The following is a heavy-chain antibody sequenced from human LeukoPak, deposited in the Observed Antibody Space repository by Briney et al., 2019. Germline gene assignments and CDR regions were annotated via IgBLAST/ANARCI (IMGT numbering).Heavy chain of an antibody. CDR3: ARPPGIAAGWFDP. CDR2: IYTSGSI. V-gene: IGHV4-4*07. CDR1: GGSISSYY. J-gene: IGHJ5*02. D-gene: IGHD6-13*01. Sequence: SSETLSLTCTVSGGSISSYYWSWIRQPAGKGLEWIGRIYTSGSITYNPSLKSRVSMSVDTSKNQFSLKLSSVTAADTALYYCARPPGIAAGWFDPWGQGTLVTVSS.